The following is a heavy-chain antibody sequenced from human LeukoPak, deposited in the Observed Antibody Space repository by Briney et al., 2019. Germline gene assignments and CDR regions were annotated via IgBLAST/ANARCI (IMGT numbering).Heavy chain of an antibody. CDR2: FDPEDGET. D-gene: IGHD2-2*01. CDR3: ATQGSVRVVPAAIPTHYYYYMDV. V-gene: IGHV1-24*01. CDR1: GYTLTELS. J-gene: IGHJ6*03. Sequence: ASVKVSCKVSGYTLTELSMHWVRQAPGKGLEWMGGFDPEDGETIYAQKFQGRVTMTEDTSTGTAYMELSSLRSEDTAVYYCATQGSVRVVPAAIPTHYYYYMDVWGKGTTVTVSS.